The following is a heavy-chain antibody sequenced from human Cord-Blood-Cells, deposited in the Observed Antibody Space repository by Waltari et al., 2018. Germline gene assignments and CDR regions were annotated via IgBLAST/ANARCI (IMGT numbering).Heavy chain of an antibody. D-gene: IGHD2-8*02. J-gene: IGHJ2*01. CDR3: ASSLVDWYFDL. CDR2: IIPIFGTA. V-gene: IGHV1-69*01. CDR1: GGTFSSYA. Sequence: QVQLVQSGAEVKKPGSSVKVSCKASGGTFSSYAISWVRQAPGQGVEWMGGIIPIFGTANYAQKFQGRVTITADESTVTAYMVMSSLRSEDTAVYYCASSLVDWYFDLWGRGTLVTVSS.